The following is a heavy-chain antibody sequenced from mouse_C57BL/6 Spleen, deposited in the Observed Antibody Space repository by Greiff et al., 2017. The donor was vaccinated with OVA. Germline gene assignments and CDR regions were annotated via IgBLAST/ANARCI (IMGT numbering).Heavy chain of an antibody. V-gene: IGHV14-1*01. CDR2: IDPEDGDT. J-gene: IGHJ3*01. CDR3: TKAGSSDGAWFAY. CDR1: GFNIKDYY. D-gene: IGHD1-1*01. Sequence: EVQLQQSGAELVRPGASVKLSCTASGFNIKDYYMHWVKQRPEQGLEWIGRIDPEDGDTEYAPKFQGKATMTADTSSNTAYLQLSSLTSEDTAVYYCTKAGSSDGAWFAYWGQGTLVTVSA.